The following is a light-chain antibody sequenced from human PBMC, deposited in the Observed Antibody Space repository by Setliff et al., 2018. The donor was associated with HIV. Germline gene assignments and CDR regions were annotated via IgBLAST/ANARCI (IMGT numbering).Light chain of an antibody. CDR2: EVR. CDR3: AAWDDTVNGYV. CDR1: SSDVGMYNY. Sequence: QSALTQPPSASGSPGQSVTISCTGTSSDVGMYNYVSWYQQNPGKVPKLIIYEVRKRPSGVPDRFSGSKSGNTASLTVSGLRTEDEGDYYCAAWDDTVNGYVFGTGTKGTVL. J-gene: IGLJ1*01. V-gene: IGLV2-8*01.